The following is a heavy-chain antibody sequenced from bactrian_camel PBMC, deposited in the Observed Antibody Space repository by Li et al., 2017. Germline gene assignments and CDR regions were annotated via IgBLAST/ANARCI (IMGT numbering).Heavy chain of an antibody. V-gene: IGHV3S40*01. Sequence: VQLVESGGGLVQPGESLRLSWAASGFTFSSYDMSWVRQAPGKGLEWVSGINGGGDSTYSADSVKGRFTISRDNAKNTVYLQLDSLKTEDMAMYFCCTAVRLYGAVWYECNYWGQGTQVTVS. D-gene: IGHD6*01. CDR3: CTAVRLYGAVWYECNY. CDR1: GFTFSSYD. CDR2: INGGGDST. J-gene: IGHJ4*01.